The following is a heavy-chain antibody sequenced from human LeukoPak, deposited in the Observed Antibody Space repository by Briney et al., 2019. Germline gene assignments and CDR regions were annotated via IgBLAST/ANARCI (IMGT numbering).Heavy chain of an antibody. J-gene: IGHJ4*02. CDR3: AKGLTRTTYYYDSSGYYYVSY. CDR2: IGSSSST. Sequence: GGSLRLSCAASGFTFSSYAMSWVRQAPGKGLEWVSAIGSSSSTYYADSVKGRFTISRDNSKNTLYLQMNSLRAEDTAVYYCAKGLTRTTYYYDSSGYYYVSYWGQGTLVTVSS. V-gene: IGHV3-23*01. D-gene: IGHD3-22*01. CDR1: GFTFSSYA.